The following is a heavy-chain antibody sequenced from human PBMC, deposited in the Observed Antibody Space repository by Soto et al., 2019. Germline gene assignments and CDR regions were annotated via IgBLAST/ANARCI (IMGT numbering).Heavy chain of an antibody. Sequence: QVQLVQSGAEVKKPGASVKVSCKASGYTFTSYGISWVRQAPGQGLEWMGWISAYNGNTNYAQKLKGRVTMTTDTPPSPAYMELRSLRSDDTAVYYCPGDLSLLAAGIGRGRYFQHWGQGTLVTVSS. V-gene: IGHV1-18*01. D-gene: IGHD6-13*01. CDR1: GYTFTSYG. CDR3: PGDLSLLAAGIGRGRYFQH. J-gene: IGHJ1*01. CDR2: ISAYNGNT.